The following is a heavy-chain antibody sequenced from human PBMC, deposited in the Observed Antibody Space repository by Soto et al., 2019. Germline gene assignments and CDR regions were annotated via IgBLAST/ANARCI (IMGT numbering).Heavy chain of an antibody. CDR1: GGSISSYY. D-gene: IGHD2-21*02. CDR3: ASTHIVVVTDAFDI. J-gene: IGHJ3*02. CDR2: IYYSGTT. V-gene: IGHV4-59*01. Sequence: TXSLTYTVSGGSISSYYWSWIRQPPGKGLEWIGYIYYSGTTNYNPSLKSRVTISVDTSKNQFSLKLSSVTAADTAVYYCASTHIVVVTDAFDIWGQGTMVTVSS.